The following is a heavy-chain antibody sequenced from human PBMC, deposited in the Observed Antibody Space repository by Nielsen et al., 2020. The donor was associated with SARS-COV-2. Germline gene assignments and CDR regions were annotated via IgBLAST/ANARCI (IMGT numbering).Heavy chain of an antibody. J-gene: IGHJ4*02. D-gene: IGHD6-13*01. CDR2: IYHSGST. CDR1: GGSISSSNW. V-gene: IGHV4-4*02. CDR3: ARGSGSSWSEYYFDY. Sequence: SETLSLTCAVSGGSISSSNWWSWVRQPPGKGLEWIGEIYHSGSTNYNPSLKSRVTISVDTSKNQFSLKLSSVTAADTAVYYCARGSGSSWSEYYFDYWGQGTLVTVSS.